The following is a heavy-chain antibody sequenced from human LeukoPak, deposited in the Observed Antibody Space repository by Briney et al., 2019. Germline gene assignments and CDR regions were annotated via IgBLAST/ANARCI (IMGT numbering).Heavy chain of an antibody. J-gene: IGHJ4*02. CDR1: GFTFSSYG. D-gene: IGHD3-3*01. V-gene: IGHV3-30*02. CDR2: IRYDGSNK. Sequence: GGSLRLSCAASGFTFSSYGMHWVRQAPGKGLEWVAFIRYDGSNKYYADSVKGRFTISRDNSKNTLYLQMNSLRAEDTAVYYCARSLELRFLEWFEYYFDYWGQGTLVTVSS. CDR3: ARSLELRFLEWFEYYFDY.